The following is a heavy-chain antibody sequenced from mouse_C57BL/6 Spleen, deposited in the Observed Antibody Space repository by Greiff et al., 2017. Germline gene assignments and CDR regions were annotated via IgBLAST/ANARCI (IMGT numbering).Heavy chain of an antibody. J-gene: IGHJ4*01. CDR2: INPNNGGT. D-gene: IGHD1-1*01. Sequence: EVQLQQSGPELVKPGASVKMSCKASGYTFTDYNMHWVKQSHGKSLEWIGYINPNNGGTSYNQKFKGKATLTVNKSSSTAYMELRSLTSEDSAVYYCARDYGSRTGAMDYWGQGTSVTVSS. CDR3: ARDYGSRTGAMDY. V-gene: IGHV1-22*01. CDR1: GYTFTDYN.